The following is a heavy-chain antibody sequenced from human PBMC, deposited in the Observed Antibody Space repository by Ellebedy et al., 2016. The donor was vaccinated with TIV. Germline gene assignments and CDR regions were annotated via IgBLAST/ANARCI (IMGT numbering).Heavy chain of an antibody. D-gene: IGHD3-22*01. Sequence: MPGGSLRLSCTVSGGSISTYYWSWIRQPPGKGLEWIGYIYYSGSTKYNASLKSRVTMSVDTSKKQFSLNLSSVTAADTAVYYCATSYDSSGYYDDDAFDIWGQGTMVTVSS. CDR1: GGSISTYY. V-gene: IGHV4-59*01. CDR2: IYYSGST. CDR3: ATSYDSSGYYDDDAFDI. J-gene: IGHJ3*02.